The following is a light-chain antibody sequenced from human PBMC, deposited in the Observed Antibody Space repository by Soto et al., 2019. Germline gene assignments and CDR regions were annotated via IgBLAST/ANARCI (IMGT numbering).Light chain of an antibody. Sequence: ESALRQAPVTVSLSAGESATVSCGASQSVSATYSAWYKQKPGQAPRLLIYDASNRATGIPARLSGSESGTDFTLTISSIQPEDAAVYFCQQRSTRIAFGHGTRLEIK. CDR3: QQRSTRIA. CDR2: DAS. J-gene: IGKJ5*01. V-gene: IGKV3-11*01. CDR1: QSVSATY.